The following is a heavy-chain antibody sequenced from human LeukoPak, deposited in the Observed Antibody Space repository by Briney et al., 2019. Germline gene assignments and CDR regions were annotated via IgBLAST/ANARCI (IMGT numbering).Heavy chain of an antibody. CDR1: GYTFTSYY. CDR2: INPSGGST. CDR3: AKGRITMIVVVIFDY. J-gene: IGHJ4*02. V-gene: IGHV1-46*01. Sequence: ASVKVSCKASGYTFTSYYMHWVRQAPGQGLEWMGIINPSGGSTSYAQKFQGRVTMTRDTSTSTVYMELSSLRSEDTAVYYCAKGRITMIVVVIFDYWGQGTLVTVSS. D-gene: IGHD3-22*01.